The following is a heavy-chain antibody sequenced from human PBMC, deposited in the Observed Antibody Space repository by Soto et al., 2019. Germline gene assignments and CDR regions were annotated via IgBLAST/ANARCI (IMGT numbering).Heavy chain of an antibody. V-gene: IGHV4-34*01. J-gene: IGHJ4*02. CDR3: ERKGHLFDY. CDR1: GGSFSDYY. CDR2: INYSGRT. Sequence: QVQLQQWGAGLLKPSETLSLTCAVQGGSFSDYYWSWIRQPPGKGLEWIGEINYSGRTNYNPDLKSRVTISVDTSKNQFPLTLSSMTAADTAVYYCERKGHLFDYCGQGISVTVSS.